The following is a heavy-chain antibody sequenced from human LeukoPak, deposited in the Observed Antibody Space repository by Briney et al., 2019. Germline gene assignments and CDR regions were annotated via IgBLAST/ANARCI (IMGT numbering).Heavy chain of an antibody. CDR1: GFTFSSYA. Sequence: RSGGSLRLSCAASGFTFSSYAMSWVRQAPGKGLEWVSVISGSGGSTYYADSVKGRFTISRDNSKNTLYLQMNSLRAEDTAVYYCAKEDYGSEKYCYYGMDVWGQGTTVTVSS. CDR2: ISGSGGST. V-gene: IGHV3-23*01. J-gene: IGHJ6*02. D-gene: IGHD3-10*01. CDR3: AKEDYGSEKYCYYGMDV.